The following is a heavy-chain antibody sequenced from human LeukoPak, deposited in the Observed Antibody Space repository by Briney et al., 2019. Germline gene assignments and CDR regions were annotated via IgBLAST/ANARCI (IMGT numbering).Heavy chain of an antibody. V-gene: IGHV3-48*03. CDR3: ASEYYFDY. Sequence: GGSLRLSCAASGFSFSSYEMNWVRQAPGKGLEWVSYISSSGSIMYSADSVKGRFTISRDNAKNSLYLQMNSLRAEDTAVYYCASEYYFDYWGQGTLVTVSS. J-gene: IGHJ4*02. CDR1: GFSFSSYE. CDR2: ISSSGSIM.